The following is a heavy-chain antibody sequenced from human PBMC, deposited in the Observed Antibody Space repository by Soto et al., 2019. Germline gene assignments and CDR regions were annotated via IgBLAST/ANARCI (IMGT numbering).Heavy chain of an antibody. Sequence: EVQLVESGGGLVQPAGSLRLSCVVSGFTFSTTWIHWVRQAPGKGLVWVSRIDADDSSATYADSVKGRFTISRDNSKNTLYLQMNSLRPEDTAVYYCARDYYYSVDVWGQRTSVTVSS. D-gene: IGHD3-10*01. CDR2: IDADDSSA. CDR3: ARDYYYSVDV. CDR1: GFTFSTTW. J-gene: IGHJ6*02. V-gene: IGHV3-74*03.